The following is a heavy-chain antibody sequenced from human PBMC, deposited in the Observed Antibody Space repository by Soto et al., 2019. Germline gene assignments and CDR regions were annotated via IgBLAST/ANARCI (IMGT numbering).Heavy chain of an antibody. CDR2: ISTDGSVT. CDR1: GLTLSSYW. CDR3: ARAPYSSGWWGFDY. V-gene: IGHV3-74*01. Sequence: EVQLVESGGGLVQPGGSLRLSCAASGLTLSSYWMHWVRQAPGKWLVWVSRISTDGSVTTYADSVKGRFTIARDNAKNTLYLQMNSLRTEDTAVYYCARAPYSSGWWGFDYCGQGTLVTVSS. D-gene: IGHD6-19*01. J-gene: IGHJ4*02.